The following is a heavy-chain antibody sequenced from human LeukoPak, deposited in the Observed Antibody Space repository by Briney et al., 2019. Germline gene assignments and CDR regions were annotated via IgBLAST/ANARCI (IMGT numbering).Heavy chain of an antibody. V-gene: IGHV3-21*01. Sequence: GGSLRLSCAASGFTFRSYSMNWVRQAPGKGLEWVSAIDPSSTYIYYADSVKGRFTISRDDAENSLYLQMNSPRVEDTAVYYCARAPTVLVGYCSSSSCQADYWGQGTLVTVSS. CDR3: ARAPTVLVGYCSSSSCQADY. J-gene: IGHJ4*02. CDR2: IDPSSTYI. D-gene: IGHD2-2*01. CDR1: GFTFRSYS.